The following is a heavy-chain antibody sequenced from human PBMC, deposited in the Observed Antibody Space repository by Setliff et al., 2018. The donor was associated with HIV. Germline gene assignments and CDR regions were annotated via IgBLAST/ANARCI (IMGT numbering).Heavy chain of an antibody. CDR2: ISYDGSRI. J-gene: IGHJ6*03. Sequence: PGGSLRLSCAASGFSFSNAWMHWVRQAPGKGLEWVSVISYDGSRISYADSVKGRFTISRDNSKNTLYLQMNSLRAEDTAVYYCARGHPSRDCYYMDVWGRGTTVTVSS. V-gene: IGHV3-30*07. CDR1: GFSFSNAW. CDR3: ARGHPSRDCYYMDV.